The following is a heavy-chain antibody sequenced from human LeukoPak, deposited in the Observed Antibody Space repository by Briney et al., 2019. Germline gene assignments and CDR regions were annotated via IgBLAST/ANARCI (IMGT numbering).Heavy chain of an antibody. V-gene: IGHV4-61*08. D-gene: IGHD5-24*01. CDR3: ARPIEMGTIGGAFDI. CDR1: GGSISSGGFY. Sequence: SETLSLTCTVSGGSISSGGFYWSWIRQHPGKGLEWIGYIYYSGSTHYNPSLKNRVTISVDTSKNQFSLRLTSVTAADTAVYYCARPIEMGTIGGAFDIWGQGTMVTVS. CDR2: IYYSGST. J-gene: IGHJ3*02.